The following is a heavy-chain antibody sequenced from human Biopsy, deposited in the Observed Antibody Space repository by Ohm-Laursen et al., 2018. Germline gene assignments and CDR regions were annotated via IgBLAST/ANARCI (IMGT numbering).Heavy chain of an antibody. D-gene: IGHD4-23*01. CDR3: ARGSNDFGGLYFPR. CDR1: GGSFTGHY. V-gene: IGHV4-59*11. J-gene: IGHJ4*02. Sequence: SDTLSLTCTVSGGSFTGHYWSWIRQPPGKGLEWIGHIPYTGYTSYNASLKSQVTISVDTSRNHFSLRLSSLTAADTAVYYCARGSNDFGGLYFPRWGQGTLLTVSS. CDR2: IPYTGYT.